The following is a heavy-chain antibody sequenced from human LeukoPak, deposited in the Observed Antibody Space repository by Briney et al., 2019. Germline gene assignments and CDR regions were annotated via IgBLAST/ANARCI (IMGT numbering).Heavy chain of an antibody. J-gene: IGHJ6*03. Sequence: GASVKVSCKASGYTFTSYYMHWVRQAPGQGLEWMGIINPSGGSTSYAQKFQGRVTMTRDMSTSTVYMELSRLRSDDTAVYYCARDPYSGNYGNDYYYYMDVWGKGTTVTISS. CDR3: ARDPYSGNYGNDYYYYMDV. D-gene: IGHD1-26*01. CDR2: INPSGGST. V-gene: IGHV1-46*01. CDR1: GYTFTSYY.